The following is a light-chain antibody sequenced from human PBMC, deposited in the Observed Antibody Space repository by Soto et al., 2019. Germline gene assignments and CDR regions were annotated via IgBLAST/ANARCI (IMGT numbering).Light chain of an antibody. CDR1: QSLLQSNGNNH. Sequence: DIVLTQSPLSLPVTPGEPASISCRSSQSLLQSNGNNHVDWYLQRPGQSPQLLLYLASSRASGVTDRFSGSGSGTEFSLEISRVEAEDVGVYYCMQAEQSPLTFGQGTRLEIK. J-gene: IGKJ5*01. V-gene: IGKV2-28*01. CDR3: MQAEQSPLT. CDR2: LAS.